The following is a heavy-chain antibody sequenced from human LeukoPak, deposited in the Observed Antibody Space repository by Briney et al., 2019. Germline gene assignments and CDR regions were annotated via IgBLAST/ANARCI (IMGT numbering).Heavy chain of an antibody. D-gene: IGHD3-22*01. J-gene: IGHJ5*02. CDR1: GGSFSGYY. V-gene: IGHV4-59*01. CDR3: ARDWGWPSGYPYP. CDR2: VHNSGST. Sequence: SETLSLTCAVYGGSFSGYYWSWIRQPPGKGLEWIGSVHNSGSTNYNPSLKSRVTISVDTSNNQFSLRLSSVTAADTAVYYCARDWGWPSGYPYPWGQGTLVTVSS.